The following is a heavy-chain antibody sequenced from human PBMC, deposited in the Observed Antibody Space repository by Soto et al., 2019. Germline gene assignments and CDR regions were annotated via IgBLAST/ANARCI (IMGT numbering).Heavy chain of an antibody. V-gene: IGHV5-10-1*01. CDR3: ARHRDYDPHPYYFDY. J-gene: IGHJ4*02. CDR1: GYSFTSYW. CDR2: IDPSDSYT. Sequence: PGESLKISCKGSGYSFTSYWISWVRQMPGKGLEWMGRIDPSDSYTNYSPSFQGHVTISADKSISTAYLQWSSLKASDTAMYYCARHRDYDPHPYYFDYWGQGTLVTVSS. D-gene: IGHD5-12*01.